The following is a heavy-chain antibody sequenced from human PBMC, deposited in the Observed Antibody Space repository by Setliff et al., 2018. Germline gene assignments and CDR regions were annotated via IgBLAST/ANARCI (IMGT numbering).Heavy chain of an antibody. Sequence: SVKVSCKASGGTFSSYAISWVRQAPGQGLEWMGGIIPILGIANYAQKFQGRVTITADKSTSTAYMELSSLRSEDTAVYYCARGLAYCGGGCFLRTGFDYWGQGTLVTVSS. V-gene: IGHV1-69*10. CDR2: IIPILGIA. CDR1: GGTFSSYA. CDR3: ARGLAYCGGGCFLRTGFDY. D-gene: IGHD2-21*02. J-gene: IGHJ4*02.